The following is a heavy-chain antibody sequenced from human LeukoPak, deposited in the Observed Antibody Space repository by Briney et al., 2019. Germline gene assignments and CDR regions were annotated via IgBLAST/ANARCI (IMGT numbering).Heavy chain of an antibody. J-gene: IGHJ4*02. CDR1: GGTFSSYA. D-gene: IGHD1-26*01. V-gene: IGHV1-69*05. Sequence: ASVKVSCKASGGTFSSYAISWVRQAPGQGLEWMGGIIPIFGTANYAQKFQGRVTITTDESTSTAYMELSSLRSEDTAVYYCATTVAGATDAGYWGQGTLVTVSS. CDR3: ATTVAGATDAGY. CDR2: IIPIFGTA.